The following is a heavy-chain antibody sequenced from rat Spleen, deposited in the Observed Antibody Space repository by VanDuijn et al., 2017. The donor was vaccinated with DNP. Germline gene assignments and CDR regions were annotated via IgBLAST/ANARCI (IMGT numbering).Heavy chain of an antibody. CDR1: GFIFSNYW. CDR3: ARGPNYGGYADYFDY. CDR2: INKESGTI. D-gene: IGHD1-11*01. V-gene: IGHV4-2*01. J-gene: IGHJ2*01. Sequence: EVQLVESGGGPVQPGRSLKVSCVASGFIFSNYWMTWIRQAPGKGLEWIGQINKESGTIIYSPSLKDKFAISRDNDQNTLYLQMSKLGSEDTAIYYCARGPNYGGYADYFDYWGQGVTVTVSS.